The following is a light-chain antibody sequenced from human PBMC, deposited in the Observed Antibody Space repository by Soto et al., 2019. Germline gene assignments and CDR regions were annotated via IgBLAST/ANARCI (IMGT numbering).Light chain of an antibody. CDR3: QQYNNWSPYT. CDR2: GAS. V-gene: IGKV3-15*01. Sequence: EIVMTQSPATLYVSPGERATLSCRASQSVSSNLAWYQQKPGQAPRLLIYGASTRATGIPARLSGSGSGTEFTLTISSMQSEDFAVSYCQQYNNWSPYTFGQGTKVEIK. CDR1: QSVSSN. J-gene: IGKJ2*01.